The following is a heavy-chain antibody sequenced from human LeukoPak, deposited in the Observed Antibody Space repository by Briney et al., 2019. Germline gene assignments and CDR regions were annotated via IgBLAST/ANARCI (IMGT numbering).Heavy chain of an antibody. CDR3: ARDPGY. CDR2: ISSSNSYI. V-gene: IGHV3-21*01. CDR1: GFTFSSYS. Sequence: GGNLRLYGAASGFTFSSYSMNWVRQAPGKGLEWVSSISSSNSYIYYADSVKGRFTISRDKAKNSLYLQLNSLRAEDTAVYYCARDPGYWGQGTLVTVSS. D-gene: IGHD3-10*01. J-gene: IGHJ4*02.